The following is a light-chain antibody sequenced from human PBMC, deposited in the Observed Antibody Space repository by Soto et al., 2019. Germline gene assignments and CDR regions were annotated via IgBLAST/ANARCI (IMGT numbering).Light chain of an antibody. V-gene: IGLV2-14*01. CDR1: SSDVGAYNY. J-gene: IGLJ3*02. CDR2: GVS. Sequence: QSALTQPASVSGSPGQSITISCTGTSSDVGAYNYVSWYQQHPGTAPRLMIYGVSNRPSGVSNRFSGSKSGNTASLTISGLQVEDESDYYCSSYTTTSTVVFGGGTKLTVL. CDR3: SSYTTTSTVV.